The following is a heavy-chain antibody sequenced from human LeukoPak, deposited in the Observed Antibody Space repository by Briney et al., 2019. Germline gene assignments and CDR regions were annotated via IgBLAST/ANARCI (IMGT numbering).Heavy chain of an antibody. V-gene: IGHV3-21*04. CDR2: ISSSSSYI. CDR1: GFTFSSYS. Sequence: AGGSLRLSCAASGFTFSSYSMNWVRQAPGKGLEWVSSISSSSSYIYYADSVKGRFTISRDNSKNTLYLQMNSLRAEDTAVYYCAKLSRQFYYYYYMDVWGKGTTVTISS. J-gene: IGHJ6*03. D-gene: IGHD4-23*01. CDR3: AKLSRQFYYYYYMDV.